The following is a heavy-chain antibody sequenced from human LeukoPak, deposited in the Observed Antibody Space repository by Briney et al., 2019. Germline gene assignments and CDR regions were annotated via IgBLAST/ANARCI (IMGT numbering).Heavy chain of an antibody. J-gene: IGHJ4*02. CDR2: INPHSGGT. CDR3: ARDRGSYPDY. CDR1: GYTFTGYY. V-gene: IGHV1-2*02. Sequence: ASVKVSCKASGYTFTGYYIHWVRQAPGQGLEWMGWINPHSGGTNYAQKFQGGVTMTRDTSTSTVYMELSSLRSEDTAVYYCARDRGSYPDYWGQGTLVTVSS. D-gene: IGHD1-26*01.